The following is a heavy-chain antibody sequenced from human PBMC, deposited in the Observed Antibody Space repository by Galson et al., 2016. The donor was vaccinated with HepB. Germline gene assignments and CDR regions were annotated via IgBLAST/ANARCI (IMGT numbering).Heavy chain of an antibody. Sequence: SLRLSCAASGFTFSSYSMNWVRQAPGKGLEWVSYISVYRTIYYADSVKGRFTISRDNARNSLYLQMNTLRADDTAVYYCARRHEYCPPVGCSVDYWGQGTLVSVSS. CDR1: GFTFSSYS. CDR2: ISVYRTI. V-gene: IGHV3-48*04. J-gene: IGHJ4*02. CDR3: ARRHEYCPPVGCSVDY. D-gene: IGHD2/OR15-2a*01.